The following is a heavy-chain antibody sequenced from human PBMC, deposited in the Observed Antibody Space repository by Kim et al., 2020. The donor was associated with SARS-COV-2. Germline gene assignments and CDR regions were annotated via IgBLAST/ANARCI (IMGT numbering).Heavy chain of an antibody. CDR3: AREWRSGSPPGPYYYYGMDV. J-gene: IGHJ6*02. D-gene: IGHD6-19*01. CDR2: IYYSGST. Sequence: SETLSLTCTVSGGSISSYYWSWIRQPPGKGLEWIGYIYYSGSTNYNPSLKNRVTISVDTSKNQFSLKLSSVTAADTAVYYCAREWRSGSPPGPYYYYGMDVWGQGTTVTVSS. CDR1: GGSISSYY. V-gene: IGHV4-59*01.